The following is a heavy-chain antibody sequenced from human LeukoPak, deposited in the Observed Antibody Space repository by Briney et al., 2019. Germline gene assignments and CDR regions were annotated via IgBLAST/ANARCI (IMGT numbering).Heavy chain of an antibody. D-gene: IGHD3-16*01. CDR2: ISSSGSTI. CDR3: AREVWGDYFDY. Sequence: GGSLRLSCAASGFTSSDYYMSRIGRAPGKGLEWVSYISSSGSTIYYADSVKGRFTISRDNAKNSLYLQMNSLRAEDTAVYYCAREVWGDYFDYWGQGTLVTVSS. V-gene: IGHV3-11*01. CDR1: GFTSSDYY. J-gene: IGHJ4*02.